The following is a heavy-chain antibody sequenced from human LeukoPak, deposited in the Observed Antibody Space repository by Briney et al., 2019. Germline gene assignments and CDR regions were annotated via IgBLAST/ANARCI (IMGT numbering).Heavy chain of an antibody. CDR1: GFTFSSFW. D-gene: IGHD5-12*01. V-gene: IGHV3-7*01. CDR2: IKEDGSAK. Sequence: GGSLRLSCSAAGFTFSSFWMSWVRQAPGKGLEWVANIKEDGSAKYYVDSVKGRFTISRDNAKNSLYLQMNNLSAEDTAVYYWVRDSTGCGAYDFYWGQGTLVTVSS. J-gene: IGHJ4*02. CDR3: VRDSTGCGAYDFY.